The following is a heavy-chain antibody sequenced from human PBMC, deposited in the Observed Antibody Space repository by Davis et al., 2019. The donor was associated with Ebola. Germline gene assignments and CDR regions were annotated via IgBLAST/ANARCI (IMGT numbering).Heavy chain of an antibody. CDR2: IYSTGGT. Sequence: MPSETLSLTCTVSGGSISSSSYYWGWIRQPPGKGLEWIGSIYSTGGTHYNPSLKSRLTISLDTSNNQFSLNLNAVTAADTAVYFCARRSYYNGPINNWGRGTLVTVSS. CDR1: GGSISSSSYY. V-gene: IGHV4-39*07. D-gene: IGHD3-10*01. CDR3: ARRSYYNGPINN. J-gene: IGHJ4*02.